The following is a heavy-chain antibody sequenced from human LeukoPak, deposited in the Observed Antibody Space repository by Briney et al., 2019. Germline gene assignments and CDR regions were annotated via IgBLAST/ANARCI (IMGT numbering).Heavy chain of an antibody. CDR2: IYPDDSNT. CDR1: GYSFTTHW. J-gene: IGHJ5*02. Sequence: GESLKISCKGFGYSFTTHWIGWVRQMPGKGLEWMGIIYPDDSNTRYSPSFQGQVTLSADKSINTAYLQWSSLRASDTAMYYCARLEEDLTLGVAGYWFVPWGQGTLVTVS. D-gene: IGHD3-16*01. CDR3: ARLEEDLTLGVAGYWFVP. V-gene: IGHV5-51*01.